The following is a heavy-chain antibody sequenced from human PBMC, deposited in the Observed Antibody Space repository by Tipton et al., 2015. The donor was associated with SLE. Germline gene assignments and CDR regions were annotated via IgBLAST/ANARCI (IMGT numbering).Heavy chain of an antibody. D-gene: IGHD4-11*01. V-gene: IGHV4-34*01. CDR2: INHSGST. CDR1: GGSFSGYY. J-gene: IGHJ4*02. CDR3: ARHRDHSDYEFDY. Sequence: TLSLTCAVYGGSFSGYYWSWIRQPPGKGLEWIGEINHSGSTNYNPSLKSRVTISVDTSKNQFSLKLSSVTAADTAVYYCARHRDHSDYEFDYWGQGTLVTVSS.